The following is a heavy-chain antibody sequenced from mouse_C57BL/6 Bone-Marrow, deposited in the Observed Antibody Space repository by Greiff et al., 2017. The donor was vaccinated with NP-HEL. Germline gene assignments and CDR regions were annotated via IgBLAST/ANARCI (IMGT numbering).Heavy chain of an antibody. CDR2: IDPSDSYT. CDR3: AREALLWLRRDYFDY. V-gene: IGHV1-69*01. D-gene: IGHD2-2*01. Sequence: QVQLQQSGAELVMPGASVKLSCKASGYTFTSYWMPWVKQRPGQGLEWIGEIDPSDSYTNYNQKFKGKSTLTVDKSSSTADMQLSSRTSEDSAVYYCAREALLWLRRDYFDYWGQGTTLTVSS. J-gene: IGHJ2*01. CDR1: GYTFTSYW.